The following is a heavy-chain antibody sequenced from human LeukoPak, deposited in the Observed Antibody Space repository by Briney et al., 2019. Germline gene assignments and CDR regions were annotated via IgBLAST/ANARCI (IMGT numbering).Heavy chain of an antibody. V-gene: IGHV4-34*01. CDR1: GGSFSGYY. D-gene: IGHD3-22*01. CDR2: INHSGST. CDR3: ARQEYYDSRIFDY. Sequence: PSETLSLTCAVYGGSFSGYYWSWIRQPPGKGLEWIGEINHSGSTNYNPSLKSRVTISVDTSKNQFSLKLSSVTAADTAVYYCARQEYYDSRIFDYWGQGTLVTVSS. J-gene: IGHJ4*02.